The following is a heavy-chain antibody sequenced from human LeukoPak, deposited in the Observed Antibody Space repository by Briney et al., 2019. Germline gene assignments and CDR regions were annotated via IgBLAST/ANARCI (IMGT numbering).Heavy chain of an antibody. V-gene: IGHV3-23*01. CDR3: AKDLAGSGSYSFDY. D-gene: IGHD1-26*01. Sequence: GVSVRLSCAASGFTFSNYAMNWVRQAPGRGLEWVSAISGSGGSTYYADSVKGRFTISRDNSKNTLYLQMNSLRAEDTAVYYCAKDLAGSGSYSFDYWGQGTLVT. CDR1: GFTFSNYA. CDR2: ISGSGGST. J-gene: IGHJ4*02.